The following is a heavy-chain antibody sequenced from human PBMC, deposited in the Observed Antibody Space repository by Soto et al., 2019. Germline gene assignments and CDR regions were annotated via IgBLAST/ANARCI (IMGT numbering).Heavy chain of an antibody. J-gene: IGHJ4*02. CDR1: GFTFSSYG. CDR2: IWYDGSNK. D-gene: IGHD3-3*01. V-gene: IGHV3-33*01. CDR3: AILAF. Sequence: ESGGGVVQPGRSLRLSCAASGFTFSSYGMHWVRQAPGKGLEWVAVIWYDGSNKYYADSVKGRFTISRDNSKNTLHLQMISLRAEDTAVYFCAILAFWGQGTLVTVSS.